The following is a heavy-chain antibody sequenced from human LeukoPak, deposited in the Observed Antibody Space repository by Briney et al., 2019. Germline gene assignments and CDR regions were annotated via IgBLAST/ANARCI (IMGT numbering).Heavy chain of an antibody. Sequence: GGSLRLSCAASGFPFSSYAMHWVRQAPGKGLEWVAVISYDGSNKYYADSVKGRFTISRDNAKNSLYLQMNSLRAEDTAVYYCARDVGYSSGYSNLDYWGQGTLVTVSS. V-gene: IGHV3-30*07. J-gene: IGHJ4*02. D-gene: IGHD3-22*01. CDR3: ARDVGYSSGYSNLDY. CDR1: GFPFSSYA. CDR2: ISYDGSNK.